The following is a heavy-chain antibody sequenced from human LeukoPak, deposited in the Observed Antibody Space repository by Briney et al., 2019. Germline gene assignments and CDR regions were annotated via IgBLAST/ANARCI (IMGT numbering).Heavy chain of an antibody. CDR3: ARDLELERNRWNYFES. CDR1: GGSISSSSYY. Sequence: SETLSLTCTVSGGSISSSSYYWGWIRQPPGKGLEWIGSIYYSGSTCYNPSLKSRVTISVDTSKNQFSLKLSSVTAADTAVYYCARDLELERNRWNYFESWGQGTLVTVSS. CDR2: IYYSGST. J-gene: IGHJ4*02. V-gene: IGHV4-39*07. D-gene: IGHD1-1*01.